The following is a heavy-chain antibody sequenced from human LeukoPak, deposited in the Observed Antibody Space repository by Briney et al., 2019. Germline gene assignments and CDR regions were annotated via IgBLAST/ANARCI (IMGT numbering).Heavy chain of an antibody. Sequence: PXGSLXLXCAASGFTFSSYWMSWVRQAPGKGLEWVANIKQDGSEKYYVDSVKGRFTISRDNAKNSLYLQMNSLRAEDTAVYFCAREATFKAYNFDYRGQGTVVTVSS. V-gene: IGHV3-7*01. D-gene: IGHD5-24*01. J-gene: IGHJ4*02. CDR2: IKQDGSEK. CDR1: GFTFSSYW. CDR3: AREATFKAYNFDY.